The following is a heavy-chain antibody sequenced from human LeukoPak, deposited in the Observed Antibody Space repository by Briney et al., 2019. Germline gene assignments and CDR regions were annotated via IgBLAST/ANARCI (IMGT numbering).Heavy chain of an antibody. Sequence: GGSLRLSCAASGFTFSSYAMSWVRQAPGKGLEWVSAISGSGGSTYYADSVKGRFTISRDNSKNTLYLQMNSLRAEDTAVYYCVGTNYDFWRGYYLPRFDYWGQGTLVTVSS. CDR1: GFTFSSYA. J-gene: IGHJ4*02. CDR3: VGTNYDFWRGYYLPRFDY. CDR2: ISGSGGST. D-gene: IGHD3-3*01. V-gene: IGHV3-23*01.